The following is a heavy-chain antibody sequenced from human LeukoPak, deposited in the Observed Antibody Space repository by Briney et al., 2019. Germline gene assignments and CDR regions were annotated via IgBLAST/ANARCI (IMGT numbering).Heavy chain of an antibody. CDR1: GFTFTAYA. CDR3: ARGRGWVDH. J-gene: IGHJ4*02. D-gene: IGHD3-16*01. V-gene: IGHV3-7*01. Sequence: GGSLRLSCAASGFTFTAYAMTWFRQTPGKGLEWVANIHDDGRVTNYVDSAKGRFTISRDNARNSVYLQLNSLRAEDTALYFCARGRGWVDHWGQGTLVTVSS. CDR2: IHDDGRVT.